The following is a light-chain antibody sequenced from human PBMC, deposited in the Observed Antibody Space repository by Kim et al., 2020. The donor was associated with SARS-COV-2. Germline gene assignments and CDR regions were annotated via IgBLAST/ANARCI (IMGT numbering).Light chain of an antibody. CDR1: QTVSSSY. J-gene: IGKJ1*01. CDR3: QQFVTSPWT. CDR2: GAS. V-gene: IGKV3-20*01. Sequence: SPGESAALACRASQTVSSSYLAWYQQKPGQAPKLLIYGASNRATDIPDRFSGSGSGTDFALTIRRLEPEDVAVYYCQQFVTSPWTFGQGTKVDIK.